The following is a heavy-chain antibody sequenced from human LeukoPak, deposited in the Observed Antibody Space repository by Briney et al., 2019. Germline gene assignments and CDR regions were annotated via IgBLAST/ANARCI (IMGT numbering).Heavy chain of an antibody. CDR2: IYYTGST. J-gene: IGHJ6*02. D-gene: IGHD6-13*01. V-gene: IGHV4-61*05. CDR3: ARRLSSTSPPYYYYGMNV. Sequence: SETLSLTCTVSGGSISSSNYYWGWIRRPPGKGLEWIGYIYYTGSTNYNPSLKSRVTISVDTSKNQFSLNLSSVTAADTAVYYCARRLSSTSPPYYYYGMNVWGQGTTVTVSS. CDR1: GGSISSSNYY.